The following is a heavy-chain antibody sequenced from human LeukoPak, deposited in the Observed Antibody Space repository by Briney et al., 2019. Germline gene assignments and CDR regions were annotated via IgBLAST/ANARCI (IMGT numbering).Heavy chain of an antibody. CDR2: IYYSGST. V-gene: IGHV4-59*01. CDR1: GGSISSYY. D-gene: IGHD6-13*01. CDR3: ARSAAAGIELDY. Sequence: SETLSLTCTVSGGSISSYYWSWIRQPPGKGLEWIGYIYYSGSTNYNPSLKSRVTISVDTSKNQFSLKLSSVTAADTAVYYCARSAAAGIELDYWGQGTLVTVSS. J-gene: IGHJ4*02.